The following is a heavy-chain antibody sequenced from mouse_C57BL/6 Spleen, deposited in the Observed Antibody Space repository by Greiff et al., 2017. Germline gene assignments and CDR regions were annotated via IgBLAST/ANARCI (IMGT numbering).Heavy chain of an antibody. V-gene: IGHV5-17*01. CDR2: ISSGSSTI. CDR1: GFTFSDYG. Sequence: VQLKQSGGGLVKPGGSLKLSCAASGFTFSDYGMHWVRQAPEKGLEWVAYISSGSSTIYYADTVKGRFTFSRDNAKNTLYLQLTSLRSEDTAMYYCARDHDGYYLGAMDYWGQGTSVTVSA. D-gene: IGHD2-3*01. CDR3: ARDHDGYYLGAMDY. J-gene: IGHJ4*01.